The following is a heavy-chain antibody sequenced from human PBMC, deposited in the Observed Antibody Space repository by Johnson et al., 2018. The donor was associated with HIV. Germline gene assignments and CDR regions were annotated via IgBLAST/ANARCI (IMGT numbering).Heavy chain of an antibody. CDR2: IYSGGST. V-gene: IGHV3-NL1*01. CDR1: GFTFSSYA. CDR3: ARIRVAIVTEVGAFDI. Sequence: VQLVESGGGVFQPGRSLRLSCAASGFTFSSYAMHWVRQAPGKGLEWVSVIYSGGSTYYADSVKGRFTISRDNSKNTLYLQMNSLRPEDTAVYFCARIRVAIVTEVGAFDIWGQGTMVTVSS. D-gene: IGHD2-21*01. J-gene: IGHJ3*02.